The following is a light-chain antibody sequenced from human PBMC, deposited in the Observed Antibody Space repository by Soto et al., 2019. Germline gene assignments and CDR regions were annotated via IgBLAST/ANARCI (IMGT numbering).Light chain of an antibody. CDR1: SSDVGGYKY. CDR3: CSYAGGPEV. J-gene: IGLJ1*01. CDR2: GVS. Sequence: QSVLTQPRSVSGSPGQSVTISCTGTSSDVGGYKYVSWYQQKPGKAPKLIIYGVSRWPSGVPNRFSGSKSGNRASLTISGLQAEDEGDYYCCSYAGGPEVFGTGTKVTLL. V-gene: IGLV2-11*01.